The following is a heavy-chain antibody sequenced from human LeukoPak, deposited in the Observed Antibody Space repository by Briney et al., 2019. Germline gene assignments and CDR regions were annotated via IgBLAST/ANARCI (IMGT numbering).Heavy chain of an antibody. J-gene: IGHJ4*02. CDR1: GGSISSYY. V-gene: IGHV4-39*07. Sequence: PSETLSLTCTVSGGSISSYYWGWIRQPPGKGLEWIGTIYYSGSTYYNPSLKSRVTISVDTSKNQFSLKLSSVTAADTAVFYCARDLIVGATDYFDYWGQGTLVTVSS. CDR3: ARDLIVGATDYFDY. D-gene: IGHD1-26*01. CDR2: IYYSGST.